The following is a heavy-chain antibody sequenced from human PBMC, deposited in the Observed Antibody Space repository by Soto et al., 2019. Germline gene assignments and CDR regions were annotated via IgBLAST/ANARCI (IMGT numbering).Heavy chain of an antibody. CDR2: IQSGGPT. CDR1: GFTVGRKY. V-gene: IGHV3-66*01. J-gene: IGHJ6*04. D-gene: IGHD2-15*01. Sequence: GGSLRLFCAASGFTVGRKYMSWVRQAPWKGLEWVSLIQSGGPTYYADAVKGRFTISRDTSENTLHLQMDSLRAADTAVYYCARDDVLCDGGRCYGVPLDYWGKGTTVTVAS. CDR3: ARDDVLCDGGRCYGVPLDY.